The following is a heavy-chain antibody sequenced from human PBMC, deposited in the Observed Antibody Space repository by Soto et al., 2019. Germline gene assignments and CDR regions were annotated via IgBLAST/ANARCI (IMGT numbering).Heavy chain of an antibody. CDR1: GYTFTSYG. D-gene: IGHD3-10*01. Sequence: QVQLVQSGAEVKKPGDSVKVSCKATGYTFTSYGISWVRQAPGQGLEWMGWISAYNGNTNYAQKLQGRVTMTTDTSTSIGYMDVGGLGSDDTALYYWAGTLEAGEMATVEFDYWGQGTLVTVSS. V-gene: IGHV1-18*01. CDR2: ISAYNGNT. CDR3: AGTLEAGEMATVEFDY. J-gene: IGHJ4*02.